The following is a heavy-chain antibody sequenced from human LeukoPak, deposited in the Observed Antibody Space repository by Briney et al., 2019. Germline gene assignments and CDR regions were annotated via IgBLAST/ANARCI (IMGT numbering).Heavy chain of an antibody. V-gene: IGHV1-46*01. D-gene: IGHD3-3*01. Sequence: ASVTVPCKASGYTFTSYYMHWVRQAPGQGLEWMGIINPSGGSTSYAQKFQGRVTMTRDTSTSTVYMELSSLRSEDTAVYYCARDRLPRITIFGVVSGMDVWGQGTTVTVSS. CDR3: ARDRLPRITIFGVVSGMDV. J-gene: IGHJ6*02. CDR2: INPSGGST. CDR1: GYTFTSYY.